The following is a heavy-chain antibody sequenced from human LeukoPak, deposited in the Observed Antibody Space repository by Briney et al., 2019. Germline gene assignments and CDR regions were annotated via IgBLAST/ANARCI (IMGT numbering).Heavy chain of an antibody. CDR1: RFTFSSYE. CDR3: AKRYKHTPDAFDI. D-gene: IGHD2-15*01. J-gene: IGHJ3*02. V-gene: IGHV3-48*03. Sequence: GGSLRLSCAASRFTFSSYEMNWVRQAPGKGLEWVSYISSSSSTIYYADSVKGRFTISRDNSKNSLYLQMNSLRTEDTALYYCAKRYKHTPDAFDIWGQGTMVTVSS. CDR2: ISSSSSTI.